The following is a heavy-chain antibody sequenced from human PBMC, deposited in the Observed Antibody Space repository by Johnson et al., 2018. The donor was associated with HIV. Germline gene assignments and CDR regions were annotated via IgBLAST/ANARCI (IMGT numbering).Heavy chain of an antibody. CDR1: GFTFSSFV. CDR3: AKVSSWYFLRAFDI. D-gene: IGHD6-13*01. V-gene: IGHV3-30*18. Sequence: QVQLVESGGGVVQPGRSLRLSCPASGFTFSSFVMHWVRQAPGKGLEWVAVISYDGSNKYYADSVKGRFTISRDNSKNTLYLQMNSLRAEDTAVYYCAKVSSWYFLRAFDIWGQGTMVTVSS. CDR2: ISYDGSNK. J-gene: IGHJ3*02.